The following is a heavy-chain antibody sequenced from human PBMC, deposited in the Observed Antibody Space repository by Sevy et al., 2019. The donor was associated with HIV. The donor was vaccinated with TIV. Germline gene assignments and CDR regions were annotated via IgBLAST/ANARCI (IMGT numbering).Heavy chain of an antibody. CDR3: AGVRDYGSGSFSPWFGP. V-gene: IGHV4-59*02. J-gene: IGHJ5*02. D-gene: IGHD3-10*01. Sequence: SETLSLTCTVSGGSVTTGYWSWIRQPPGKGPEWIGYVYDIGRTAYSPSLKRRVTISLDTTKNQFSLQLNSITAADTAVYYCAGVRDYGSGSFSPWFGPWGQGTLVTVSS. CDR2: VYDIGRT. CDR1: GGSVTTGY.